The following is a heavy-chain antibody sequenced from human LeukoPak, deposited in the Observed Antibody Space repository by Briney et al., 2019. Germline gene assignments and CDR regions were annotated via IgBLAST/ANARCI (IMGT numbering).Heavy chain of an antibody. D-gene: IGHD5-12*01. Sequence: GGSLRLSCAVSGFIFTNYAMSWVRQAPGKGLEWVSVIIGSSGSTFYADSVKGRFTISRDKSKNTLYLQMNSLRAEDTAVYYCAKGGYDYVEMGYFDYWGQGTPVTVSS. CDR1: GFIFTNYA. V-gene: IGHV3-23*01. CDR2: IIGSSGST. J-gene: IGHJ4*02. CDR3: AKGGYDYVEMGYFDY.